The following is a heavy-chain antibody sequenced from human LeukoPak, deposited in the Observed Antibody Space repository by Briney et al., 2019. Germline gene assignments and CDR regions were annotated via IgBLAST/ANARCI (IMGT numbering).Heavy chain of an antibody. Sequence: GGSLRLSCAASGFTVSSNYMSWVRQAPGKGLEWVSVIYSGDSTYYADSVKGRFTISRDNSKNTLYLQMNSLRAEDTAVYYCARQGSYYGYFDYWGQGTQVTVSS. CDR2: IYSGDST. J-gene: IGHJ4*02. CDR3: ARQGSYYGYFDY. CDR1: GFTVSSNY. D-gene: IGHD3-10*01. V-gene: IGHV3-66*04.